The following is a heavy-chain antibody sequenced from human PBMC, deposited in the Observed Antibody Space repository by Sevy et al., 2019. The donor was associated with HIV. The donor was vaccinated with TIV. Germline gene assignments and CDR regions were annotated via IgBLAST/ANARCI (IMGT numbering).Heavy chain of an antibody. CDR2: ISNSGTTI. CDR3: ARDLPPSATTVAPLDY. CDR1: GISFSSYY. Sequence: GGSLRLSCAASGISFSSYYMNWVRQAPGKGLEWLSYISNSGTTISYSDSVRGRFTISRDNARNSLFLQMNSLRAEDTAFYYCARDLPPSATTVAPLDYWGQGTLVTVSS. V-gene: IGHV3-48*03. D-gene: IGHD4-17*01. J-gene: IGHJ4*02.